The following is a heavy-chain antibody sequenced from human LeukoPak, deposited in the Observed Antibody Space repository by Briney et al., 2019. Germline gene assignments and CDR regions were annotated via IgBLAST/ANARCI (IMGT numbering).Heavy chain of an antibody. D-gene: IGHD2-2*01. CDR2: IKQDGSEK. V-gene: IGHV3-7*03. J-gene: IGHJ6*03. CDR3: AKVGIVVVPVDMDV. Sequence: GGSLRLSCAASGFTFSSYWMSWVRQAPGKGLEWVANIKQDGSEKYYVDSVKGRFTISRDNAKNSLYLQMNSLRAEDTAVYYCAKVGIVVVPVDMDVWGKGTTVTVSS. CDR1: GFTFSSYW.